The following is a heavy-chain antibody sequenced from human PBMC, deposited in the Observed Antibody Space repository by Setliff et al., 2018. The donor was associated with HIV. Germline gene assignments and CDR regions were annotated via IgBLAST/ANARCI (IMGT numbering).Heavy chain of an antibody. Sequence: GESLRLSCEASGFSVTDTYMGWVRQAPGKGLEWVTVMYKGGKTYYADFVKGRFTIARDDSKNTVSLQMTNLGTGGTATYYCAKGGYGGAYYVAGYWGQGTLVTVSS. V-gene: IGHV3-66*02. J-gene: IGHJ4*02. CDR1: GFSVTDTY. D-gene: IGHD5-18*01. CDR2: MYKGGKT. CDR3: AKGGYGGAYYVAGY.